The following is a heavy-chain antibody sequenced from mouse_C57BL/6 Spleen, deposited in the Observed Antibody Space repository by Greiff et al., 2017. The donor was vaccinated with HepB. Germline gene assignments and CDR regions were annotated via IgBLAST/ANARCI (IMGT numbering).Heavy chain of an antibody. J-gene: IGHJ2*01. D-gene: IGHD3-2*02. CDR2: ISYDGSN. V-gene: IGHV3-6*01. CDR3: ARETAQAYYFDY. Sequence: EVQLVESGPGLVKPSQSLSLTCSVTGYSITSGYYWNWIRQFPGNKLEWMGYISYDGSNNYNPSLKNRISITRDTSKNQFFLKLNSVTTEDTATYYCARETAQAYYFDYWGQGTTLTVSS. CDR1: GYSITSGYY.